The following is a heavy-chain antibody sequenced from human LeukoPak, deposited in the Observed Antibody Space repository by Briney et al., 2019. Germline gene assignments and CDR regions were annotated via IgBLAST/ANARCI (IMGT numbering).Heavy chain of an antibody. V-gene: IGHV4-59*08. CDR2: ICYSGSN. CDR1: GDSISRHY. D-gene: IGHD5-18*01. CDR3: ARLHADTSLTPYYYYIYV. J-gene: IGHJ6*03. Sequence: PSETLSLTCTLSGDSISRHYWSWIRHPPGKGLEWIGYICYSGSNNYNHSLRSRDTISVDTSMNQYSLKPSSVTAADTAVYYCARLHADTSLTPYYYYIYVWGKGTTVTVSS.